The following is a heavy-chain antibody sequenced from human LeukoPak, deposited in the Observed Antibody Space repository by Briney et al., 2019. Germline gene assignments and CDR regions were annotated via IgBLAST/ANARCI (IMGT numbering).Heavy chain of an antibody. CDR2: IYYSGST. J-gene: IGHJ6*03. V-gene: IGHV4-59*01. Sequence: PSETLSLTCTVSGGSISSYYWSWIRQPPGKGLEWIGYIYYSGSTNYNPSLKSRFTISVDTSKNQFSLKLSSVTAADTAVYYCARGLNGDQYYYYYYMDVWGKGTTVTVSS. CDR1: GGSISSYY. D-gene: IGHD4-17*01. CDR3: ARGLNGDQYYYYYYMDV.